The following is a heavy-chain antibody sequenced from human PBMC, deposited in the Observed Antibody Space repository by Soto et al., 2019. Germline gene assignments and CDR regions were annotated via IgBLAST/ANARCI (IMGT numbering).Heavy chain of an antibody. CDR1: GGSFSGYY. J-gene: IGHJ5*02. D-gene: IGHD2-21*02. V-gene: IGHV4-34*01. Sequence: QVQLQQWGAGLLKPSETLSLTCAVYGGSFSGYYWSWIRQPPGKGLEWIGEINHSGSTNYNPSLKSRVTISVDTSKNQFSLKLSSVTAADTAVYYCAREVGGGACPWGQGTLVTVSS. CDR2: INHSGST. CDR3: AREVGGGACP.